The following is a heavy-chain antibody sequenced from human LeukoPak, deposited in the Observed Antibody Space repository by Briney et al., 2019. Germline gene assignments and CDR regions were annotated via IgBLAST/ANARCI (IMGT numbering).Heavy chain of an antibody. CDR2: IIPILGIA. D-gene: IGHD3-22*01. Sequence: GASVKVSCKASGGTFSSYTISWVRQAPGQGLEWMGRIIPILGIANYAQKFQGRVTITADKSTSTAYMELSSLRSEDTAVYYCAREDLTMIVSLNWFDPWGQGTLVTVSS. V-gene: IGHV1-69*04. J-gene: IGHJ5*02. CDR1: GGTFSSYT. CDR3: AREDLTMIVSLNWFDP.